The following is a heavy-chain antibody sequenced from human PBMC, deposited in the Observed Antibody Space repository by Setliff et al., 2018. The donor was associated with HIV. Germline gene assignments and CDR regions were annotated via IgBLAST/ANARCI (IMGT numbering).Heavy chain of an antibody. CDR3: AGGDSRGLLHFDM. D-gene: IGHD3-22*01. J-gene: IGHJ3*02. CDR1: GYTFTGYY. CDR2: LNPKTGGT. V-gene: IGHV1-2*02. Sequence: ASVKVSCKASGYTFTGYYMHWVRQAPGQGLEWMGWLNPKTGGTNFAQEFQGRVTMTGDTSISTAYMELSRLTSDDTAVYYCAGGDSRGLLHFDMWGQGTMGTVSS.